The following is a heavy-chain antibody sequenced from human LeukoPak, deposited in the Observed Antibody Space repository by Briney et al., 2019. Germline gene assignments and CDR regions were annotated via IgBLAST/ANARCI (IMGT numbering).Heavy chain of an antibody. CDR2: INPSGGST. V-gene: IGHV1-46*01. CDR1: GYTFTSYY. J-gene: IGHJ4*02. CDR3: ATGHYDSSGYYYPFDY. Sequence: ASVKVSCKASGYTFTSYYMHWVRQAPGQGLEWMGIINPSGGSTSYAQKFQGRVTMTEDTSTDTAYMELSSLRSEDTAVYYCATGHYDSSGYYYPFDYWGQGTLVTVSS. D-gene: IGHD3-22*01.